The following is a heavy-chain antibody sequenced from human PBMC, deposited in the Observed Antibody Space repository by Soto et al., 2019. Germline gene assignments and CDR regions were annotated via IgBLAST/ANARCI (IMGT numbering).Heavy chain of an antibody. Sequence: SETLSLTCTVSGGSIYRSGYYWGWIRQPPGRGLEWIGNIDYNGVTYSNPSLKSRVTISRDTSKNQLSLKLTSVTAADTALYYCGKVLVGATGHTDSDSWGPGTLVTVSS. V-gene: IGHV4-39*01. CDR3: GKVLVGATGHTDSDS. D-gene: IGHD2-15*01. J-gene: IGHJ4*02. CDR2: IDYNGVT. CDR1: GGSIYRSGYY.